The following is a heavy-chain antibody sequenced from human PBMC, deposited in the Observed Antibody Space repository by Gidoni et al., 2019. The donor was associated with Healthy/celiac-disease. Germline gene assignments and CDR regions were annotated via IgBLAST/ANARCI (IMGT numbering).Heavy chain of an antibody. D-gene: IGHD3-16*01. Sequence: EVQLLESGVGLVQPGWSLRLACAASGCTLGSDARRWVRKAPGKGLEWVSAIRSRGESTYYTDSVKGRFNNSSDKTKNTMYLQMNSMRAEDTAVYDSAKDRSPREITFGGVILPRGGNDYWGQGTLVTVSS. V-gene: IGHV3-23*01. CDR1: GCTLGSDA. CDR3: AKDRSPREITFGGVILPRGGNDY. CDR2: IRSRGEST. J-gene: IGHJ4*02.